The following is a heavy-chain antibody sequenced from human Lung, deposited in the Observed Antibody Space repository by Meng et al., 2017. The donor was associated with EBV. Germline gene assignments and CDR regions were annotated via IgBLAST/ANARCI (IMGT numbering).Heavy chain of an antibody. CDR3: ARDWEGSWVVFDY. V-gene: IGHV1-2*04. Sequence: QVQLVESGAEVKKPGASVKVSCKASGYTFTGYYMHWVRQAPGQGLEWMGWINPNSGGTNYAQKFQGWVTMTRDTSISTAYMELSRLRSDDTAVYYCARDWEGSWVVFDYWGQGTLVTVSS. J-gene: IGHJ4*02. CDR1: GYTFTGYY. CDR2: INPNSGGT. D-gene: IGHD6-13*01.